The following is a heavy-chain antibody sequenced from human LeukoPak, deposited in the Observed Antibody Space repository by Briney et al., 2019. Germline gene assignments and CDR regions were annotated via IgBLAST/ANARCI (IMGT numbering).Heavy chain of an antibody. CDR3: ARVQGGLRFLEWLLSPLGMDV. Sequence: GGSLRLSCAASGFTFSSYSMNWVRQAPGKGLEWVSSISSSSSYIYYADSVKGRFTISRDNAKNSLYLQMNGLRAEDTAVYYCARVQGGLRFLEWLLSPLGMDVWGQGTTVTVSS. CDR1: GFTFSSYS. V-gene: IGHV3-21*01. D-gene: IGHD3-3*01. CDR2: ISSSSSYI. J-gene: IGHJ6*02.